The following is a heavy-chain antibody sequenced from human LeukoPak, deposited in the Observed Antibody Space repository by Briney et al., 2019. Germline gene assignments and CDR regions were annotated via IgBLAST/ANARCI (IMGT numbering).Heavy chain of an antibody. CDR3: AREATGTDWLDP. J-gene: IGHJ5*02. CDR1: GYTFTGYY. Sequence: ASVKVSCKASGYTFTGYYMHWVRQAPGQGLEWMGWINPNSGGTNYAQKFQGRVTMTRDTSISTAYMELSRLRSDDTAVYYCAREATGTDWLDPWGQGTLVTVSS. CDR2: INPNSGGT. D-gene: IGHD5-12*01. V-gene: IGHV1-2*02.